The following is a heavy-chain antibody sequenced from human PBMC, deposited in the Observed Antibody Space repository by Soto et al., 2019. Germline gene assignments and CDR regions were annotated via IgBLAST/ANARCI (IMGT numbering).Heavy chain of an antibody. CDR3: ARWGIAAAGSIYFDY. Sequence: GGSLRLSCAASGFTFSSYSMNWVRQAPGKWLEWVSSISSSSSYIYYADSVKGRFTISRDNAKNSLYLQMNSLRAEDTAVYYCARWGIAAAGSIYFDYWGQGTLVTVSS. CDR1: GFTFSSYS. V-gene: IGHV3-21*01. J-gene: IGHJ4*02. CDR2: ISSSSSYI. D-gene: IGHD6-13*01.